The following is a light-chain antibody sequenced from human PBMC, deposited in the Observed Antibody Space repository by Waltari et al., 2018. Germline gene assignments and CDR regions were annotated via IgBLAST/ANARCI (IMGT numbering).Light chain of an antibody. J-gene: IGKJ3*01. CDR3: MQSIQPLT. CDR1: QSLLHSDGKTY. CDR2: EAS. V-gene: IGKV2D-29*02. Sequence: EIVMTQTPLSLSVTPGHPASISCKSSQSLLHSDGKTYLYWSLQKAGQSPQLLFYEASNRFSGVPDRFSGSGSGTDFTLKISRVEAEDVGVYYCMQSIQPLTFGPGTKVDIK.